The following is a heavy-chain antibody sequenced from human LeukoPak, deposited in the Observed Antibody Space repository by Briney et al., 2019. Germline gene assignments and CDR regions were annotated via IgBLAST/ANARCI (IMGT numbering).Heavy chain of an antibody. CDR1: GFTFSSYG. V-gene: IGHV3-33*06. Sequence: PGRSLRLSCAASGFTFSSYGMHWVRQAPGKGLEWVAVIWYDGSNKYYADSVKGRFTISRDNSKNTLYLQMNSLRAEDTAVYYCAKGKRWLPLGYMDVWGKGTTVTVSS. J-gene: IGHJ6*03. CDR3: AKGKRWLPLGYMDV. CDR2: IWYDGSNK. D-gene: IGHD5-24*01.